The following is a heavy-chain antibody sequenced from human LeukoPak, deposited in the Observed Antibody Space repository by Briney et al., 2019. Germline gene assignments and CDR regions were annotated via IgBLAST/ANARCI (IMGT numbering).Heavy chain of an antibody. Sequence: SETRSLTCTVSGGSISSYYWSWIRQPAGKGLEWIGRIYTSGSTNYNPSLKSRVTISVDTSKNQFSLKLSSVTAADTAVYYCARDGGSYSGFYFDYWGQGTLVTVSS. J-gene: IGHJ4*02. V-gene: IGHV4-4*07. CDR2: IYTSGST. D-gene: IGHD1-26*01. CDR1: GGSISSYY. CDR3: ARDGGSYSGFYFDY.